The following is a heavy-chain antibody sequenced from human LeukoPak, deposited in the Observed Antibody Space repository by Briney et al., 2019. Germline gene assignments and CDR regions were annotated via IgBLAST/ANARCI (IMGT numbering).Heavy chain of an antibody. Sequence: ASVKVSCKASGYTFTSYDINWVRQATGQGLEWMGWMNPNSGNTGYAQKFQGRVTMTRNTSISTAYMELSSLRSEDTAVYYCAREGKPEYSSSSYAFDIWGQGTMVTVSS. CDR2: MNPNSGNT. CDR1: GYTFTSYD. D-gene: IGHD6-6*01. V-gene: IGHV1-8*01. J-gene: IGHJ3*02. CDR3: AREGKPEYSSSSYAFDI.